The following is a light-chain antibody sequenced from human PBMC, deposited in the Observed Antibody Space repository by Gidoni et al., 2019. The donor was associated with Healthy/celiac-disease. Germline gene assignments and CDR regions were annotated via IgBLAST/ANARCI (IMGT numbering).Light chain of an antibody. J-gene: IGKJ2*01. V-gene: IGKV3-20*01. CDR2: GAS. CDR1: QSVSSSY. Sequence: EIVLTQSPGTLSLSPGERATLSCRASQSVSSSYLAWYQQKPGQAPRLLIYGASSRATGIPDRFSGSGSGTDFTLTISRLEPEDFAVYYCQQYGNSPRYTFXXXTKLEIK. CDR3: QQYGNSPRYT.